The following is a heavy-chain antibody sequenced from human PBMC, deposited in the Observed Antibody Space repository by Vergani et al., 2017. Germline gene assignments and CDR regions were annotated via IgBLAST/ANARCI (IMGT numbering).Heavy chain of an antibody. V-gene: IGHV4-31*03. J-gene: IGHJ4*02. CDR2: IYYSGST. CDR3: ARAGGPPLRGYSYGWIDY. D-gene: IGHD5-18*01. CDR1: GGSISSGGYY. Sequence: VQLQESGPGLVKPSQTLSLTCTVSGGSISSGGYYWSWIRQHPGKGLEWIGYIYYSGSTYYNPSLKSRVTISVDTSKNQFSLKLSSVTAADTAVYYCARAGGPPLRGYSYGWIDYWGQGTLVTVSS.